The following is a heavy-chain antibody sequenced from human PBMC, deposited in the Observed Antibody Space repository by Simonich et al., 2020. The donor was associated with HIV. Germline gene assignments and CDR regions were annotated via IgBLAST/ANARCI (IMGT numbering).Heavy chain of an antibody. J-gene: IGHJ4*02. Sequence: QLQLQESGPGLVKPSETLSLTCTVSGGSISSSSYYWGWIRQLPGKGLEWIGSIYYSGSTYYNPSLKSRVTISVDTSKNQFSLKLSSVTAADTAVYYCARREDEAIGGYFDYWGQGTLVTVSS. CDR3: ARREDEAIGGYFDY. CDR1: GGSISSSSYY. V-gene: IGHV4-39*01. CDR2: IYYSGST.